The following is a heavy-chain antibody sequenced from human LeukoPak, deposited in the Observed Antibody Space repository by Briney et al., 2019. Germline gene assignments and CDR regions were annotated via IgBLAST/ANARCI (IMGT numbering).Heavy chain of an antibody. CDR3: ARALYSSGWLLYGMDV. CDR1: GGSISSGGYS. Sequence: SQTLSLTCAVSGGSISSGGYSGSWIRQPPGKGLEWIGYIYHSGSTYYNSSLKSRVTISVDRSKNQFSLKLSSVTAADTAVYYCARALYSSGWLLYGMDVWGKGTTVTVSS. D-gene: IGHD6-19*01. V-gene: IGHV4-30-2*01. CDR2: IYHSGST. J-gene: IGHJ6*04.